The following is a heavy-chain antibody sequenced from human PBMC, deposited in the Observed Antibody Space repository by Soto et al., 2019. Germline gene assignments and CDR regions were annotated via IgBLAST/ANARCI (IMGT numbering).Heavy chain of an antibody. D-gene: IGHD3-3*01. J-gene: IGHJ4*02. CDR2: ISSSSSTI. CDR1: GFTFSSYS. CDR3: ASSRFLTLAPFDY. V-gene: IGHV3-48*01. Sequence: EVQLVESGGGLVQPGGSLRLSCAASGFTFSSYSMNWVRQAPGKGLEWVSYISSSSSTIYYADSVKGRFTISGDNAKNSLYLQMNSLRAEDTAVYYCASSRFLTLAPFDYLGQGTLVTVSS.